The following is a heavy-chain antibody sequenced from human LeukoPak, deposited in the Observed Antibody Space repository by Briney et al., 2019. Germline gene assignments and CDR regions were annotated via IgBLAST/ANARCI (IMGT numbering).Heavy chain of an antibody. J-gene: IGHJ6*02. V-gene: IGHV3-30*18. CDR3: AKDGVTTVVTPYYYGMDV. CDR2: ISYDGSNK. CDR1: GFTFDDYG. Sequence: GRSLRLSRAASGFTFDDYGMHWVRQAPGKGLEWVAVISYDGSNKYYADSVKGRFTISRDNSKNTLYLQMNSLRAEDTAVYYCAKDGVTTVVTPYYYGMDVWGQGTTVTVSS. D-gene: IGHD4-23*01.